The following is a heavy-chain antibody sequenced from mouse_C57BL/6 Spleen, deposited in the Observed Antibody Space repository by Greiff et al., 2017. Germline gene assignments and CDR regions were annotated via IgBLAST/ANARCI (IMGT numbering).Heavy chain of an antibody. CDR1: GYTFTSYW. CDR3: ARSNYYGSKNYFDY. D-gene: IGHD1-1*01. CDR2: IDPSDSYT. J-gene: IGHJ2*01. V-gene: IGHV1-59*01. Sequence: QVQLQQPGAELVRPGTSVKLSCKASGYTFTSYWMHWVKQRPGQGLEWIGVIDPSDSYTNYNQKFKGKATLTVDTSSSTAYMQLSSLTSEDSAVYFCARSNYYGSKNYFDYWGQGTTLTVSS.